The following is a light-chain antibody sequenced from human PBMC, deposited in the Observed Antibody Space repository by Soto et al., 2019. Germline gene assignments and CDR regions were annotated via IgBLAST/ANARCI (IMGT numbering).Light chain of an antibody. CDR2: KTS. V-gene: IGKV1-5*03. CDR3: QQYNSYSRT. J-gene: IGKJ1*01. Sequence: DIQMTQSPSTLSASVGDRVTITCRASQSISNWLAWYQQKPGKAPKILIYKTSSLESGVPSRFSGSGSGTEFTLTISSLQPDDFATYYCQQYNSYSRTFGQGTKVDI. CDR1: QSISNW.